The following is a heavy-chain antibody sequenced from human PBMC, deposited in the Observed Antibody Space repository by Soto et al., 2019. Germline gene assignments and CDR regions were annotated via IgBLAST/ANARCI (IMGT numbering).Heavy chain of an antibody. CDR1: GFTFDDYA. Sequence: EVQLVESGGGSVQPGRSLRLSCAASGFTFDDYAMHWVRQAPGKGLEWVSGISWNSGSIGYADSVKGRFTISRDNAKNSLYLQMNSLRAEDTALYYCAKDISFKASAVAGYLDYWGQGTLVTVSS. CDR3: AKDISFKASAVAGYLDY. D-gene: IGHD6-19*01. V-gene: IGHV3-9*01. J-gene: IGHJ4*02. CDR2: ISWNSGSI.